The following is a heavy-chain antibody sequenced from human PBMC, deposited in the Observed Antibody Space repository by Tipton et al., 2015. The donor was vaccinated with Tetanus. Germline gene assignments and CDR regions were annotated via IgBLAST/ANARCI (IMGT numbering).Heavy chain of an antibody. Sequence: SLRLSCAASGFIFSSYGIHWVRQAPGKGLEWVAVSWYDGTDKYYADSVKGRFTISRDSSKNTLHLQMNSLRVDDTAVYYCAARPGGRAAPFDYWGRGTLVTVSS. CDR3: AARPGGRAAPFDY. D-gene: IGHD3-16*01. V-gene: IGHV3-33*03. J-gene: IGHJ4*02. CDR1: GFIFSSYG. CDR2: SWYDGTDK.